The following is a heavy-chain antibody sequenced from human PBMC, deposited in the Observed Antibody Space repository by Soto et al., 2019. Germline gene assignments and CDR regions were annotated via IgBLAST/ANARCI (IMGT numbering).Heavy chain of an antibody. V-gene: IGHV4-31*03. D-gene: IGHD6-13*01. J-gene: IGHJ5*02. Sequence: PSETLSLTCTVSGGSISSGGYSWTWIRQHPGKGLEWIGYIYYSGSTNYKPSLKSRVTISVDTSKNQLSLKLSSVTAADTAVYYCARVMYSSSLTYLFDPWGQGTLVTVSS. CDR2: IYYSGST. CDR1: GGSISSGGYS. CDR3: ARVMYSSSLTYLFDP.